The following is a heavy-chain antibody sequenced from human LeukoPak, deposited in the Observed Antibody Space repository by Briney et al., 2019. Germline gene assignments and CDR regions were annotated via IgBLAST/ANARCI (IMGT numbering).Heavy chain of an antibody. J-gene: IGHJ6*03. V-gene: IGHV4-59*01. D-gene: IGHD5-12*01. Sequence: SETLSLTCTVSGGSISSYYWSWIRQPPGKGLEWIGCIYYSGSTNYNPSLKSRVTISVDTSKNQFSLKLSSVTAADTAVYYCARVNSGYDGGYYYYYMDVWGKGTTVTVSS. CDR1: GGSISSYY. CDR3: ARVNSGYDGGYYYYYMDV. CDR2: IYYSGST.